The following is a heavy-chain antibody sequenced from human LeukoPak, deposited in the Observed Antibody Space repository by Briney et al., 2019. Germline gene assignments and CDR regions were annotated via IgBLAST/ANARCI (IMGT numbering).Heavy chain of an antibody. J-gene: IGHJ4*02. V-gene: IGHV1-46*01. CDR1: GYTFTTYY. Sequence: GASVKISCKAPGYTFTTYYVHWVRQAPGQGLEWMGIINPRGDSTSYAQKFQGRVTMTRDTSTSTVYMELSSLRSEDTAVYYCARDGSGSYTPHHIDYWGQGTLVTVSS. CDR2: INPRGDST. CDR3: ARDGSGSYTPHHIDY. D-gene: IGHD3-10*01.